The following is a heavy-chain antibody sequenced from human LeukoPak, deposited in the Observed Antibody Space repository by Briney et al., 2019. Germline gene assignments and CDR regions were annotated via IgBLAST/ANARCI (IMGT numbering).Heavy chain of an antibody. CDR2: IYHSGST. Sequence: SGTLSLTCAVSGGSISSSNWWSWVRQPPGKGLEWIGEIYHSGSTNYNPSLKSRVTISVDKSKNQFSLKLSSVTAADTAVYYCARAFTGEIHYFDYWGQGTLVTVSS. V-gene: IGHV4-4*02. CDR3: ARAFTGEIHYFDY. D-gene: IGHD7-27*01. CDR1: GGSISSSNW. J-gene: IGHJ4*02.